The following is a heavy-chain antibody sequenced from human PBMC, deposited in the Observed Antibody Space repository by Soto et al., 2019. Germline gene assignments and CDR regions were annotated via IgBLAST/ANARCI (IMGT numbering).Heavy chain of an antibody. CDR3: ARDVWAARDAFDI. D-gene: IGHD3-16*01. J-gene: IGHJ3*02. V-gene: IGHV4-59*01. Sequence: PSETLSFTCTVSGGSISSYYWSWIRQPPGKGLEWIGYIYYSGSTNYNPSLKSRVTISVDTSKNQFSLKLSSVTAADTAVYYCARDVWAARDAFDIWGQGTMVTVSS. CDR2: IYYSGST. CDR1: GGSISSYY.